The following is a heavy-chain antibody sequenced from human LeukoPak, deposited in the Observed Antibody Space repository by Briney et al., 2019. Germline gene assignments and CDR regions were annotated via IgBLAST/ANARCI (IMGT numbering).Heavy chain of an antibody. CDR1: GGSISSSSYY. Sequence: SETLSLTCTVSGGSISSSSYYWGWIRQPPGKGLEWIGSIYYSGSTYYNPSLKSRVTISVDTSKNQFSLKLSSVTAADTAVYYCARSPNSGYDPFDYWGQGTLVTVSS. CDR2: IYYSGST. V-gene: IGHV4-39*01. J-gene: IGHJ4*02. D-gene: IGHD5-12*01. CDR3: ARSPNSGYDPFDY.